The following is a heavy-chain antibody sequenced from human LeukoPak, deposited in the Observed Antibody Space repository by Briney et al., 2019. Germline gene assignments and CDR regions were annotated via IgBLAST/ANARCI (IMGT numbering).Heavy chain of an antibody. CDR1: GYSFTNYD. J-gene: IGHJ4*02. Sequence: GASVKVSCKASGYSFTNYDINWVRQATGQGLEWMGWMNPKSGDTGYSQKFQGRVFITRDTSINTAHMELSSLGSDDTAVYYCARDFTRPDRRSYDILTGYYDYWGQGTLVTVSS. CDR2: MNPKSGDT. CDR3: ARDFTRPDRRSYDILTGYYDY. V-gene: IGHV1-8*03. D-gene: IGHD3-9*01.